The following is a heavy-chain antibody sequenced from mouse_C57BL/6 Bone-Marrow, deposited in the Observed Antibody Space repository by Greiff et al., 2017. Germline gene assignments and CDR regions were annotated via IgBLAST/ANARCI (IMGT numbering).Heavy chain of an antibody. J-gene: IGHJ2*01. CDR3: AVYDGDFDY. V-gene: IGHV1-82*01. D-gene: IGHD2-12*01. Sequence: VKLQESGPELVKPGASVKISCKASGYAFSSSWMNWVKQRPGKGLEWIGRIYPGDGDTNYNGKFKGKATLTADKSSSTAYMQLSSLTSEDSAVYFCAVYDGDFDYWGQGTTLTVSS. CDR1: GYAFSSSW. CDR2: IYPGDGDT.